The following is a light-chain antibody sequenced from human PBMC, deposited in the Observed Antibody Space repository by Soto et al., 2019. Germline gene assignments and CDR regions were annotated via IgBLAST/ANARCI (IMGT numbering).Light chain of an antibody. Sequence: DIVMTQSPDSLAVSLGERATINCKSSQSVLYSSNNKNYLAWYQQKPGQPPKLLIYWASTRESGVPDRFSGSGSGTDFTLTISSLQAEDVAVYYCQQYYITPPTTFGVGTKVEIK. CDR2: WAS. J-gene: IGKJ4*01. CDR1: QSVLYSSNNKNY. V-gene: IGKV4-1*01. CDR3: QQYYITPPTT.